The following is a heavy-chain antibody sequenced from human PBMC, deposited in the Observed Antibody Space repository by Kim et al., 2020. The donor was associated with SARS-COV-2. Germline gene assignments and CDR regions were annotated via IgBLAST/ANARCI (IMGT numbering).Heavy chain of an antibody. CDR1: GGSISSSSYY. J-gene: IGHJ4*02. D-gene: IGHD3-10*01. V-gene: IGHV4-39*01. CDR3: ARHRGSGSYAVY. CDR2: IYYSGST. Sequence: SETLSLTCTVSGGSISSSSYYWGWIRQPPGKGLEWIGSIYYSGSTYYNPSLKSRVTISVDTSKNQFSLKLSSVTAADTAVYYCARHRGSGSYAVYWGQGTLVTVSS.